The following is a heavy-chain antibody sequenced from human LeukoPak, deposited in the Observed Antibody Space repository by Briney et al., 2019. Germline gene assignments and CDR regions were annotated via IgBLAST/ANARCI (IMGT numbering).Heavy chain of an antibody. J-gene: IGHJ1*01. CDR2: ITSSGGTI. CDR1: GFTFSSYS. V-gene: IGHV3-48*04. Sequence: GGSLRLSCAASGFTFSSYSMNWVRQAPGKGLEWVSFITSSGGTIYYADSVKGRFTISRDNAKNSLYLQMKSLRVEDTAVYYCAREGISALGEHWGQGTLVTVSS. CDR3: AREGISALGEH. D-gene: IGHD2/OR15-2a*01.